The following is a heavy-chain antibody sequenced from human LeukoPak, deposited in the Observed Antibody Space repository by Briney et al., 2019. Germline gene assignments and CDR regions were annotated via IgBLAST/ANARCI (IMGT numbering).Heavy chain of an antibody. CDR2: MYYSGST. J-gene: IGHJ4*02. D-gene: IGHD4-23*01. CDR3: ARDNKDYRGNSSFDY. CDR1: GGSIISYY. Sequence: SETLSLTCTVSGGSIISYYWGWIRQPPGKGLEWIGYMYYSGSTNYNPSLKSRVTVSVDTSKNQFSLKLSSVTAADTAVYYCARDNKDYRGNSSFDYWGQGTLVTVSS. V-gene: IGHV4-59*01.